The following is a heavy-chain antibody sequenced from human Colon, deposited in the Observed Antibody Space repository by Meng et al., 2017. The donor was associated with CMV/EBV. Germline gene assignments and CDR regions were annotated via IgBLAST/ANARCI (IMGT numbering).Heavy chain of an antibody. CDR3: ATGTGKTDFDY. D-gene: IGHD3-10*01. Sequence: AASGVTFSNTWMNWVRQAPGKGLEWVGRVKANAEGGTIDYAALVEGRFTISRDDSRTTLFLHMNSLKTEDTAVYYCATGTGKTDFDYWGQGTLVTVSS. CDR2: VKANAEGGTI. V-gene: IGHV3-15*01. J-gene: IGHJ4*02. CDR1: GVTFSNTW.